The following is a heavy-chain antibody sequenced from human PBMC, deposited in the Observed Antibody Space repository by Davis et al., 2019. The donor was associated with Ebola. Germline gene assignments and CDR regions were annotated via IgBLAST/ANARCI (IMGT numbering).Heavy chain of an antibody. CDR2: MNPNSGNT. J-gene: IGHJ6*02. V-gene: IGHV1-8*02. CDR3: ARSGVRGYYNGMDV. CDR1: AYTFTSYY. Sequence: AASAMVFCYASAYTFTSYYMHWVRQATGQGLEWMGWMNPNSGNTGYVERFQGRVTMSRNTSISTAYMELSSLRSEDTAVYYCARSGVRGYYNGMDVWGQGTTVTVSS. D-gene: IGHD1-14*01.